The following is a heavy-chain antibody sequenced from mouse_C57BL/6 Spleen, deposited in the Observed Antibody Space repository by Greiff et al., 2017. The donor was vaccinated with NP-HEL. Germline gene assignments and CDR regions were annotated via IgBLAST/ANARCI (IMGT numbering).Heavy chain of an antibody. CDR1: GFNIKDYY. V-gene: IGHV14-2*01. CDR2: IDPEDGET. D-gene: IGHD2-4*01. J-gene: IGHJ4*01. CDR3: ARTYDYDKGYAMDY. Sequence: EVKVVESGAELVKPGASVKLSCTASGFNIKDYYMHWVKQRTEQGLEWIGRIDPEDGETKYAPKFPGKATITADTSSNTAYLQLSSLTSEDTAVYYCARTYDYDKGYAMDYWGQGTSVTVSS.